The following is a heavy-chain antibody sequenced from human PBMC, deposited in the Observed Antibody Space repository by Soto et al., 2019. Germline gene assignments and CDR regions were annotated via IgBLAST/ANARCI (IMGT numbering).Heavy chain of an antibody. V-gene: IGHV4-30-2*01. J-gene: IGHJ4*02. CDR2: IYHSGST. CDR1: GGSISSGGYS. Sequence: QLQLQESGSGLVKPSQTLSLTCAVSGGSISSGGYSWSWIRQPPGKGLECIGYIYHSGSTYYNPSLKSRVTISVDRSKNQFSLNLSSVTAADTAVYYCARGGGMAAAGIDYWGQGTLVTVSS. D-gene: IGHD6-13*01. CDR3: ARGGGMAAAGIDY.